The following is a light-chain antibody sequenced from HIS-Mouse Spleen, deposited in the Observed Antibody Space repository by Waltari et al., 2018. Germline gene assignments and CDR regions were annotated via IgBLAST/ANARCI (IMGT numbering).Light chain of an antibody. CDR2: DDS. V-gene: IGLV3-21*03. CDR3: QVWDSSSDHVV. J-gene: IGLJ2*01. Sequence: SYVLTQPPSVSVAPGKTARITCGGNNIGSKSVHWYQQKPGQAPVLVVYDDSDWPSGVPERFSGSNSGNTATLTSGRVEAGDEADYYCQVWDSSSDHVVFGGGTKLTVL. CDR1: NIGSKS.